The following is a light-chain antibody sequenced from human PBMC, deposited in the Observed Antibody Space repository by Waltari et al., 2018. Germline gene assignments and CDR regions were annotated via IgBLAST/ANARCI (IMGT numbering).Light chain of an antibody. CDR1: QTVGSSS. Sequence: EIVLTQSPGTASLSPGERVTLSCRASQTVGSSSLAWYQQKPGQAPRLVIYRASRRATGIPDWFSGSGSGTDFSLTISRLEPEDFAVYYCQQHGTLPATFGQVTKVEIK. CDR2: RAS. CDR3: QQHGTLPAT. V-gene: IGKV3-20*01. J-gene: IGKJ1*01.